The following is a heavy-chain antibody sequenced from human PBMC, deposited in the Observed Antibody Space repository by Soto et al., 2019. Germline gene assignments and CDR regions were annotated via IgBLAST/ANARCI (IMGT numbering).Heavy chain of an antibody. V-gene: IGHV4-39*07. CDR1: GGSISSRSSY. D-gene: IGHD4-4*01. J-gene: IGHJ6*03. Sequence: SETLSLTCTVSGGSISSRSSYWGWIRQPPGKGLEWVGSINHLGNTYYNPSLKSRVTISVDTSKNQFSLKLSSVTAADTAVYYCARVRRYSIYYYYYMDVWGKGTTVTVSS. CDR3: ARVRRYSIYYYYYMDV. CDR2: INHLGNT.